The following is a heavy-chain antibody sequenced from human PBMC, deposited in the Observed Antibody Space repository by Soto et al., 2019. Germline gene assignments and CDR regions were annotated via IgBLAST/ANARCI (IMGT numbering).Heavy chain of an antibody. Sequence: SETLSLTCTVSGGSISSYYWSWIRQPPGKGLEWIGYIYYSGSTNYNPPLKSRVTISVDTSKNQFSLKLSSVTAADTAVYYCARSPPYCSGGICYSVIDYWGQGTLVTVSS. D-gene: IGHD2-15*01. CDR3: ARSPPYCSGGICYSVIDY. V-gene: IGHV4-59*08. CDR1: GGSISSYY. J-gene: IGHJ4*02. CDR2: IYYSGST.